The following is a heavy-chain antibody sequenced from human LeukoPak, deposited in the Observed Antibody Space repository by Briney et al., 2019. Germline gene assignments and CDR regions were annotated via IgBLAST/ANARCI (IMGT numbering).Heavy chain of an antibody. CDR1: GYTFTGYY. J-gene: IGHJ4*02. CDR2: INPNSGGT. CDR3: ARGGNYYGSGSYSGTDY. Sequence: ASVKVSCKASGYTFTGYYMHWVRQAPGQGLEWMGWINPNSGGTNYAQKFQGRVTMTRDTSISTAYMELSRLRSDDTAVYYCARGGNYYGSGSYSGTDYWGQGTLVTVSS. V-gene: IGHV1-2*02. D-gene: IGHD3-10*01.